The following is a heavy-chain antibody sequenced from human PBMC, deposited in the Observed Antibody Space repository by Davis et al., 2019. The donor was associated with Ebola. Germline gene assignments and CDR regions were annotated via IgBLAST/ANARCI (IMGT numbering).Heavy chain of an antibody. V-gene: IGHV1-2*06. D-gene: IGHD6-19*01. J-gene: IGHJ4*02. CDR1: GYTFTNYF. CDR3: ARDTSGIAVAGQ. CDR2: INPDTGGA. Sequence: ASVKVSCKASGYTFTNYFLHWVRQAPGQGLEWMGRINPDTGGAYFAQKFQGRVTMTTDTSTSTAYMELRSLRSDDTAVYYCARDTSGIAVAGQWGQGTLVTVSS.